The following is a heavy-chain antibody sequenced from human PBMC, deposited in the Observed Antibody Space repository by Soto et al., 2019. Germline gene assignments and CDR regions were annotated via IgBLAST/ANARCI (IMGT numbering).Heavy chain of an antibody. CDR1: GYTLTELS. V-gene: IGHV1-24*01. D-gene: IGHD3-22*01. CDR2: FDPEDGET. Sequence: ASVKVSCKVSGYTLTELSMHWVRQAPGKGLEWMGGFDPEDGETIYAQKFQGRVTMTEDTSTDTAYMELSSLRSEDTAVYYCATLNYYYYDSSGYYYSDYWGQGTLVTVSS. CDR3: ATLNYYYYDSSGYYYSDY. J-gene: IGHJ4*02.